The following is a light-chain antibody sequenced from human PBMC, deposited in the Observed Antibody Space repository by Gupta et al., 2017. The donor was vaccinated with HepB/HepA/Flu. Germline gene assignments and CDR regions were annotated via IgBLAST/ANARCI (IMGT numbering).Light chain of an antibody. V-gene: IGLV2-8*01. Sequence: QSALTQTPSASGSPGQSVNITCPGTSSDVGGYNYVSWYQQHPGKAPKLMIYEVSKRPSGVPDRFSGSKSGNTASLTVSGLQAEDEADYYCSSYAGSNTHYVFGTGTKVTVL. CDR1: SSDVGGYNY. CDR3: SSYAGSNTHYV. CDR2: EVS. J-gene: IGLJ1*01.